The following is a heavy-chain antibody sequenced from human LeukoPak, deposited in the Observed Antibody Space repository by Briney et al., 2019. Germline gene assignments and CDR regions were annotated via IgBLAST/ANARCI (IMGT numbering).Heavy chain of an antibody. V-gene: IGHV4-4*07. CDR1: GGSISSYY. J-gene: IGHJ6*03. Sequence: PSETLSLTCTVSGGSISSYYWSWIRQPAGKGLEWIGRIYTSGSTNYNPSLKSRVTMSVDTSKNQFSLKLSSVTAADTAVYYCAREGYCSSTSCYGLFEDYYYYMDVWGKGTTVTISS. CDR2: IYTSGST. CDR3: AREGYCSSTSCYGLFEDYYYYMDV. D-gene: IGHD2-2*01.